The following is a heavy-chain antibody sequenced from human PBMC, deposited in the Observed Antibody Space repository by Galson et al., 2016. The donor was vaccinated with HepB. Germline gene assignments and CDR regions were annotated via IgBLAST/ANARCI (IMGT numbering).Heavy chain of an antibody. D-gene: IGHD3-22*01. CDR1: GFSFSSYG. J-gene: IGHJ3*01. CDR3: ARDMGHQNHSSGYYPNGFDV. Sequence: SLRLSCAASGFSFSSYGVNWVRQAPGKGLQWVSYISSTSTTRYYATFLKGRFTISRDNAKNSLYLQMDSLRDEDTAVYYCARDMGHQNHSSGYYPNGFDVWGQGTMVTVSS. V-gene: IGHV3-48*02. CDR2: ISSTSTTR.